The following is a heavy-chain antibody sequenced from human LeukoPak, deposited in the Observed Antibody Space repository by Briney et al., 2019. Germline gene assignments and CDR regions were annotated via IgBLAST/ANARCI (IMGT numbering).Heavy chain of an antibody. CDR1: GFIFSSYA. CDR3: AKRASTSSKYFDY. Sequence: PGGSLRLSCEASGFIFSSYAMTWVRQAPGKGLEWVSVISDSGGSPYYADSVKGRFTISRDNSKNTLYLQMNSLRAEDTAVYYCAKRASTSSKYFDYWGQGTLVTVSS. CDR2: ISDSGGSP. V-gene: IGHV3-23*01. J-gene: IGHJ4*02. D-gene: IGHD2-2*01.